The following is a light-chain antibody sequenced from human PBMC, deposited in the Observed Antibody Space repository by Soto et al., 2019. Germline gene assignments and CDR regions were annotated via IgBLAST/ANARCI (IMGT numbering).Light chain of an antibody. J-gene: IGKJ1*01. V-gene: IGKV1-6*01. CDR3: LQDYRYPWT. CDR2: ASS. CDR1: QGIGYD. Sequence: AIQMTQSPSSLSASVGDRVTITCRASQGIGYDLGWYQQKPGKAPKLLIYASSRLQNGVPSRFSGGVAGTDFILTISSLQPEDFATYYCLQDYRYPWTFGQGNKVEIK.